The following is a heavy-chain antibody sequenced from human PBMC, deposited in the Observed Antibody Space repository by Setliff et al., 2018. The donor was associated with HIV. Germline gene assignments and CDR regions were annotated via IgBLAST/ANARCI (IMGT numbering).Heavy chain of an antibody. Sequence: NPSETLSLTCNVSGVSMSSHYWGWIRQAPGQPPNKGLAWIGNIYYSGTTNYNPSLEGRVTISIDTSKSQFSLKLTSVTTADTAMYYCAGRGGYNDWYFDYWGQGALVTVSS. V-gene: IGHV4-59*11. CDR1: GVSMSSHY. J-gene: IGHJ4*02. D-gene: IGHD5-12*01. CDR3: AGRGGYNDWYFDY. CDR2: IYYSGTT.